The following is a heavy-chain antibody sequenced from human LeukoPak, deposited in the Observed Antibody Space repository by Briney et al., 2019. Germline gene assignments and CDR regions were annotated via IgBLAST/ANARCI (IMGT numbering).Heavy chain of an antibody. CDR2: MSPNSGNT. J-gene: IGHJ4*02. D-gene: IGHD2-15*01. CDR1: GYTFHNFD. V-gene: IGHV1-8*01. CDR3: ARTPPYCFGGSCYLNY. Sequence: ASVKVSCKASGYTFHNFDINWVRQATGQGLEWMGWMSPNSGNTGYAQRFLGRVTMTRNTSIGTAYMELSSLRSDDTAVYYCARTPPYCFGGSCYLNYWGQGSLVTVSS.